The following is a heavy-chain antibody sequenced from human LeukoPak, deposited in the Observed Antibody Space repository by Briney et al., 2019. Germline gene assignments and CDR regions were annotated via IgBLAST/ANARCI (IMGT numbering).Heavy chain of an antibody. CDR3: ARRRGHMDV. CDR2: ISGSGGST. CDR1: GFTFSSYG. D-gene: IGHD1-1*01. J-gene: IGHJ6*03. Sequence: GGTLRLSCAASGFTFSSYGMSWVRQAPGKGLEWVSAISGSGGSTYYADSVKGRFTISRDNSKNTLYLQMNSLRAEDTAVYYCARRRGHMDVWGKGTTVTVSS. V-gene: IGHV3-23*01.